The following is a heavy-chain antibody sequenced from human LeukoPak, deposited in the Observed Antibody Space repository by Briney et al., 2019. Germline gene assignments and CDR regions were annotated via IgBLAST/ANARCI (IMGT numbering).Heavy chain of an antibody. CDR3: ARSNLGYCSSTSCNNWFDP. V-gene: IGHV4-4*07. CDR2: IYTSGST. Sequence: SETLSLTCTVSGGSISSYYWSWIRQPAGKGLEWIGRIYTSGSTNYNPSLKSRVTMSVDTSKNQFSLKLSSVTAADTAVYYCARSNLGYCSSTSCNNWFDPWGQGTLVTVSS. CDR1: GGSISSYY. D-gene: IGHD2-2*03. J-gene: IGHJ5*02.